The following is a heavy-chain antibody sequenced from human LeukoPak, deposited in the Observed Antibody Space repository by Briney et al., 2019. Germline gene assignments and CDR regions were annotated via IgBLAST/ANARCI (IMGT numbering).Heavy chain of an antibody. CDR2: ISGSGGST. Sequence: PGGSLRLSCAASGFTFSSYAMSWVRQAPGKGLEWVSAISGSGGSTYYADSVKGRFTISRDNSKNTLYLQMNSLRAEDTAVYYCAKSDSSDYFVPHGNLDNWGQGTLVTVTS. V-gene: IGHV3-23*01. CDR3: AKSDSSDYFVPHGNLDN. D-gene: IGHD3-22*01. J-gene: IGHJ4*02. CDR1: GFTFSSYA.